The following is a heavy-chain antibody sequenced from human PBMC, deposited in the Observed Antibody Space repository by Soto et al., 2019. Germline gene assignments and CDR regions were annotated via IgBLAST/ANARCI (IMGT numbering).Heavy chain of an antibody. CDR2: ISSSSSYI. V-gene: IGHV3-21*01. Sequence: GGSLRLSCAASGFTFSSYSMNWVRQAPGKGLEWVSSISSSSSYIYYADSVKGRFTISRDNARNSLYLQMNSLRAEDTAVYYCAGLGEAAAGTSDYWGQGTLVTVSS. J-gene: IGHJ4*02. D-gene: IGHD6-13*01. CDR3: AGLGEAAAGTSDY. CDR1: GFTFSSYS.